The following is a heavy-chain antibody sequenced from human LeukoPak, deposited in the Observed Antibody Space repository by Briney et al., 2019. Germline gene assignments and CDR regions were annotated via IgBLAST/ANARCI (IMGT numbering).Heavy chain of an antibody. CDR1: GFTFSDYY. CDR3: ARERGYDFWSGYYDPGDY. D-gene: IGHD3-3*01. V-gene: IGHV3-11*01. Sequence: GGSLRLSCAASGFTFSDYYMSWIRQAPGKGLEWVSYISSSGSTIYCADSVKGRFTISRDNAKNSLYLQMNSLRAEDTAVYYCARERGYDFWSGYYDPGDYWGQGTLVTVSS. CDR2: ISSSGSTI. J-gene: IGHJ4*02.